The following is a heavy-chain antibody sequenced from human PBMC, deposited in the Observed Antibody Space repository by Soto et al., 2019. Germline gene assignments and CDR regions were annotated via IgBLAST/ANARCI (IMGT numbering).Heavy chain of an antibody. V-gene: IGHV1-8*01. J-gene: IGHJ4*02. CDR2: TNPNSGNI. D-gene: IGHD3-10*01. CDR3: ARGRASGSYYLLDY. Sequence: ASVKVSCKASGNTFTSYDINWVRQATGHGLEWMGWTNPNSGNIGYAQKFQGRVTMTRDTAIRTAQMEVSRLRADDTAVYYCARGRASGSYYLLDYWGQGTLVTVSS. CDR1: GNTFTSYD.